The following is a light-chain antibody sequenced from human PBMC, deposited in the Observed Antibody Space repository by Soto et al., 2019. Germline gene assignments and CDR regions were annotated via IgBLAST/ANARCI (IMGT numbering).Light chain of an antibody. CDR2: DSS. Sequence: DIQMTQSPSTLSASVGDSVTVTCRASQSISTWLAWYQQKPGRAPKLLIYDSSSLESGVPSRFSGSGSGTDFTLTLSGLQPDDFATYYCQQYHTFSIAFGQGTRLEIK. CDR1: QSISTW. V-gene: IGKV1-5*01. CDR3: QQYHTFSIA. J-gene: IGKJ5*01.